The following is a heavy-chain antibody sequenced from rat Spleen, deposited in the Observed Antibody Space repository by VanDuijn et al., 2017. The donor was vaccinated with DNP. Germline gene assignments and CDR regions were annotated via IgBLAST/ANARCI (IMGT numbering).Heavy chain of an antibody. CDR2: IWSGGST. CDR1: GFSLTNYG. CDR3: ARYYGYNYYAMDA. Sequence: QVQLKESGPGLVQPSQTLSLTCTVSGFSLTNYGVSWVRQPPGKGLEWIGAIWSGGSTDYNSALKSRLRISRDTSKSQVFLKMNSLQTEDTAMYFCARYYGYNYYAMDAWGQGTSVTVSS. D-gene: IGHD1-9*01. J-gene: IGHJ4*01. V-gene: IGHV2-16*01.